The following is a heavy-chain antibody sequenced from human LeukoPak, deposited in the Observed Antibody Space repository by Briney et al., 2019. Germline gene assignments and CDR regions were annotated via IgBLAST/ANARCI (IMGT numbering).Heavy chain of an antibody. CDR1: GFTFTSYA. D-gene: IGHD6-19*01. V-gene: IGHV3-23*01. CDR2: ISASGSGP. CDR3: AKGRDTSGRQNFDF. Sequence: GGSLRLSCEASGFTFTSYAMHWVRQAPGKGLEWVSSISASGSGPFYTDSMNGRFTISRDNAKKTFFLQMKNLRPGDTALYYCAKGRDTSGRQNFDFWGQGTLVTVSS. J-gene: IGHJ4*02.